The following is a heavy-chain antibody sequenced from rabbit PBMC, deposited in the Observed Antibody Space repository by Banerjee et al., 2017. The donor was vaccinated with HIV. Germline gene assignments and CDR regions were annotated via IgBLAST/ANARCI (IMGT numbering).Heavy chain of an antibody. CDR3: ARDLAGVIGWNFNL. Sequence: QSLEESGGDLVKPGGSLTLTCTASGFDFSTNTMCWVRQAPGKGLEWIGCINTGSGSTYYASWAKGRFTISKTSSTTVTLQMTSLTAADTATYFCARDLAGVIGWNFNLWGPGTLVTVS. J-gene: IGHJ4*01. V-gene: IGHV1S40*01. CDR2: INTGSGST. CDR1: GFDFSTNT. D-gene: IGHD4-1*01.